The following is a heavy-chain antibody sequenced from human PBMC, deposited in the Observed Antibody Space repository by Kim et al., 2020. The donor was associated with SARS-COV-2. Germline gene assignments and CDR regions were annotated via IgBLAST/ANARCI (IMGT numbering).Heavy chain of an antibody. CDR2: IKSKTDGGTT. D-gene: IGHD3-9*01. CDR1: GFTFSNAW. Sequence: GGSLRLSCAASGFTFSNAWMSWVRQAPGKGLEWVGRIKSKTDGGTTDYAAPVKGRFTISRDDSKNTLYLQMNSLKTEDTAVYYCTTDLSYDILTGASSFDYWGQGTLVTVSS. J-gene: IGHJ4*02. V-gene: IGHV3-15*01. CDR3: TTDLSYDILTGASSFDY.